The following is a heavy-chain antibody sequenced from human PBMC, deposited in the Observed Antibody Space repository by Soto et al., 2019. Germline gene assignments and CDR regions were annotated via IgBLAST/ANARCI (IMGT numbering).Heavy chain of an antibody. CDR3: ARRYSSSSDY. CDR2: LSGIGGTT. J-gene: IGHJ4*02. D-gene: IGHD6-13*01. CDR1: GFTFRVYS. Sequence: GGSIRLSSAASGFTFRVYSMNWVRQAPGKGLEWVSTLSGIGGTTYYADSVKGQFTISRDNSKSTLYLQMNSLRAEDTAVYYCARRYSSSSDYWGQGTLVTVSS. V-gene: IGHV3-23*01.